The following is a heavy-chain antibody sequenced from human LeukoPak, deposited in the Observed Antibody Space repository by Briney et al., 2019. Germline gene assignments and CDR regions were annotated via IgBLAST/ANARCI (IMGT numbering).Heavy chain of an antibody. V-gene: IGHV3-33*01. CDR3: ARGGNPYYYDSSGYALDY. CDR1: GFTFSSYG. CDR2: IWYDGSNK. Sequence: PGGSLRLSCAASGFTFSSYGMHWVRQAPGKGLEWVAVIWYDGSNKYYADSVKGRFTISRDNSKNTLYLQMNSPRAEDTAVYYCARGGNPYYYDSSGYALDYWGQGTLVTVSS. J-gene: IGHJ4*02. D-gene: IGHD3-22*01.